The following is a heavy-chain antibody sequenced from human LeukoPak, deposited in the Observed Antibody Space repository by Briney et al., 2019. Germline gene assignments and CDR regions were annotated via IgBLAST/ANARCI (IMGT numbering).Heavy chain of an antibody. CDR2: INPNSGGT. J-gene: IGHJ4*02. CDR3: ARDLSLLDDFWSGYPLDY. D-gene: IGHD3-3*01. V-gene: IGHV1-2*02. CDR1: GYTFTGYY. Sequence: ASVKVSCKASGYTFTGYYMHWVRQAPGQGLEWMGWINPNSGGTNYAQKFQGRVTMTRDTSISTAYMELSGLRSDDTAVYYCARDLSLLDDFWSGYPLDYWGQGTLVTVSS.